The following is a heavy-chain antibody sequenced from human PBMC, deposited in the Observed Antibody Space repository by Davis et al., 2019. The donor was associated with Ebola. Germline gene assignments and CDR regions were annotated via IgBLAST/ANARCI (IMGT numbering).Heavy chain of an antibody. Sequence: GESLKISCAASGFTFSDSSIHWVRQASGKGLEWVGRVRSKVAAYATAYLASVKGRFIISRDDSKKTAYLQMNSLKIEDTAVYYCTRLSENDDKWGQGTLVTVSS. V-gene: IGHV3-73*01. CDR1: GFTFSDSS. CDR3: TRLSENDDK. J-gene: IGHJ4*02. CDR2: VRSKVAAYAT.